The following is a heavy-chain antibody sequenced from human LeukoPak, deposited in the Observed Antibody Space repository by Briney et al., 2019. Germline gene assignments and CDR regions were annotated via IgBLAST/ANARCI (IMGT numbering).Heavy chain of an antibody. CDR2: IFDSGST. Sequence: PSETLSLTCTVSGGSITSGTYYWGWIRQPPGKGLEWIGSIFDSGSTYYNRSLKSRVTIAIDTPNNQFSLRLSSVTAADAAVYYCARHWKGDYGNYERPIDCWGQGTLVTVSS. D-gene: IGHD4-11*01. CDR1: GGSITSGTYY. V-gene: IGHV4-39*01. CDR3: ARHWKGDYGNYERPIDC. J-gene: IGHJ4*02.